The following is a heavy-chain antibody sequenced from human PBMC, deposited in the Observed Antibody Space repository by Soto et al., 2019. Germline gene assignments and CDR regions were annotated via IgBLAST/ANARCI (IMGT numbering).Heavy chain of an antibody. CDR2: INPNSGGA. J-gene: IGHJ6*02. CDR3: ARWGELHYYYYGLDV. Sequence: GASVKVSCKASGYTFTGSYLHRVRQAPGQGLEWMGWINPNSGGANSVQKFQGRVTMTRDTSISTAYMELSRLTSDDTAVYYCARWGELHYYYYGLDVWGQGTTVTVSS. CDR1: GYTFTGSY. D-gene: IGHD1-26*01. V-gene: IGHV1-2*02.